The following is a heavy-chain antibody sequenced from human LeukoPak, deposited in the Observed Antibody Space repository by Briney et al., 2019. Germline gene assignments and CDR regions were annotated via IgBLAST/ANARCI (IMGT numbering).Heavy chain of an antibody. Sequence: SETLSLTCTVSGGSISSGSYYWSWIRQPAGKGLEWIGRIYTSGNTNYNPSLKSRDTISVDTSKNQFSLKLSSVTAADTAVYYCARFEGRYNYWGQGTLVTVSS. J-gene: IGHJ4*02. CDR1: GGSISSGSYY. CDR2: IYTSGNT. CDR3: ARFEGRYNY. D-gene: IGHD2-2*02. V-gene: IGHV4-61*02.